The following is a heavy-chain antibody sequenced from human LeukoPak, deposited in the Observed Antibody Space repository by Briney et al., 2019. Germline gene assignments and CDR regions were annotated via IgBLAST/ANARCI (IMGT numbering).Heavy chain of an antibody. CDR1: GGSFSGYY. CDR2: INHSGST. Sequence: PSETLSLTCAVYGGSFSGYYWSWIRQPPGKGLEWIGEINHSGSTNYNPSLKSRVTISVDTSKNQFSLKLSSVTAADTAVYHCARGGPFDIWGQGTMVTVSS. V-gene: IGHV4-34*01. CDR3: ARGGPFDI. J-gene: IGHJ3*02.